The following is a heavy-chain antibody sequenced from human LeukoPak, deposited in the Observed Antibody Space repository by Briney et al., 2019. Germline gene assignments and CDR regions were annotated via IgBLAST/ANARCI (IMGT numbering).Heavy chain of an antibody. V-gene: IGHV3-15*01. CDR2: IKSRTDGGTT. D-gene: IGHD1-26*01. Sequence: GGSLRLSCAASGFTFSNAWMSWVRQAPGKGLEWVGRIKSRTDGGTTDYAAPVKGRFTISRDDSKNTLYLQMNSLKTEDTAVYYCTTDRRWELLLFGYWGQGTLVTVSS. CDR3: TTDRRWELLLFGY. CDR1: GFTFSNAW. J-gene: IGHJ4*02.